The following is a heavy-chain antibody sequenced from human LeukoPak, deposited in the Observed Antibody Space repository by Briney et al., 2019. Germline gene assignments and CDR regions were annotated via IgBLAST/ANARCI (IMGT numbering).Heavy chain of an antibody. CDR3: ANSYYDSSGYYPTNYFDY. CDR1: GFAFSSYA. V-gene: IGHV3-23*01. J-gene: IGHJ4*02. D-gene: IGHD3-22*01. Sequence: GASLRLFCAASGFAFSSYAMSWVRQAPGKGLEWVSAISGSGGSTYYADSVKGRFTISRDNSKNTLYLQMNSLRAEDTAVYYCANSYYDSSGYYPTNYFDYWGQGTLVTVSS. CDR2: ISGSGGST.